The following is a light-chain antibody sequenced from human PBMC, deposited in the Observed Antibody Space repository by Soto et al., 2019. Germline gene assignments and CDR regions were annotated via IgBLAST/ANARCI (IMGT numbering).Light chain of an antibody. CDR2: KAS. J-gene: IGKJ2*01. CDR3: QQYNSYSYT. Sequence: DIQMTQSPSTLSASVGDRVTITCRASQSISSWLVWYQQKPGKAPKLLIYKASSLESRVPSRFSGSGSGTEFTLTISSLQPDDFATYYCQQYNSYSYTFGQGTKLEIK. CDR1: QSISSW. V-gene: IGKV1-5*03.